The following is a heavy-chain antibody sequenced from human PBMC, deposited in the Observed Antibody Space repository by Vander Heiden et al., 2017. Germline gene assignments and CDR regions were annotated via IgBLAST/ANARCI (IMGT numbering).Heavy chain of an antibody. Sequence: EVQLVESGGGLVQPGGSLRLSCAASGFTFSSYSMHWVRQAPGKGLEWVSYISSSSSTIYYADSVKGRFTISRDNAKNSLYLQMNSLRDEDTAVYYCARDRGPIVLMVYATPNWFDPWGQGTLVTVSS. V-gene: IGHV3-48*02. CDR2: ISSSSSTI. J-gene: IGHJ5*02. CDR1: GFTFSSYS. CDR3: ARDRGPIVLMVYATPNWFDP. D-gene: IGHD2-8*01.